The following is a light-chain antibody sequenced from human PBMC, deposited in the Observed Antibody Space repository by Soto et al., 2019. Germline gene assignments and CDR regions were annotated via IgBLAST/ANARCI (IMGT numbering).Light chain of an antibody. CDR3: PQSFGSPPIT. J-gene: IGKJ5*01. V-gene: IGKV1-39*01. CDR1: QNIENY. CDR2: VAS. Sequence: DIQMTQSPSSLSASLGDTVTISCRASQNIENYLHWYQQKAGKAPEVLLYVASVLKDGVSSRFSGSGYGTDFTLTITNLQPEDFEMYYCPQSFGSPPITCGQGTLLDIK.